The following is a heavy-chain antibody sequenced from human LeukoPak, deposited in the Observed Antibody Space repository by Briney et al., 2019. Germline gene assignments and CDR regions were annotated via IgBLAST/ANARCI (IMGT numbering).Heavy chain of an antibody. V-gene: IGHV3-53*01. CDR2: NYTGGNT. CDR3: AKSSIDLYYYYMDV. Sequence: GGSLRLSCAVSGFTVSSTYMSWVRQAPGKGLEWVSVNYTGGNTNYPDSVKGRFTVSRDNSKNTLYLQMDSLRADDTAVYYCAKSSIDLYYYYMDVWGKGTTVTVSS. J-gene: IGHJ6*03. CDR1: GFTVSSTY.